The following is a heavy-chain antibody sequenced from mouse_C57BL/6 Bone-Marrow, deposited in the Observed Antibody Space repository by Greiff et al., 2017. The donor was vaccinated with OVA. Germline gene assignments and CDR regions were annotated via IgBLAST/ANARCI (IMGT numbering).Heavy chain of an antibody. V-gene: IGHV7-3*01. CDR3: ARYAGRGFAY. J-gene: IGHJ3*01. D-gene: IGHD3-3*01. CDR2: IRNKADGYTT. Sequence: EVKLEESGGGLVQPGGSLSLSCAASGFTFTDYYMSWVRQPPGKALEWMGFIRNKADGYTTEYNASVKGRFTISRDNSQSILYIQVNALGAEDGAAYYCARYAGRGFAYWGQGTLVTVSA. CDR1: GFTFTDYY.